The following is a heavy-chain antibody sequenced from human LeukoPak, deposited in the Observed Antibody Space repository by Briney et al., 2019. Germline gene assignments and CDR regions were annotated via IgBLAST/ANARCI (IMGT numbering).Heavy chain of an antibody. J-gene: IGHJ5*02. CDR3: ARVSLIHYDFWSAHRRRHWFDP. Sequence: ASVKVSCKASGYTFTSYGISWVRQAPGQGLEWMGWISAYNGNTNYAQKLQGRVTMTTDTSTSTAYMELRSLRSDDTAVYYCARVSLIHYDFWSAHRRRHWFDPWGQGTLVTVSS. D-gene: IGHD3-3*01. CDR1: GYTFTSYG. CDR2: ISAYNGNT. V-gene: IGHV1-18*01.